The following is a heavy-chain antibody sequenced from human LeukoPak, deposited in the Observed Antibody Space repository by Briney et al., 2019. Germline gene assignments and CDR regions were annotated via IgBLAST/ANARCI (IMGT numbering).Heavy chain of an antibody. Sequence: GRSLRLSCAASGYTHSRYAMSGVRHAPGKGLEWGSALSGRGGSIYYADSVKGRFTIFRDNSKNTLYLEMNSVRAENTAVYYCAKDSVVVVPAAPDYYYGVDVWGQGTTVTVSS. V-gene: IGHV3-23*01. CDR2: LSGRGGSI. CDR1: GYTHSRYA. J-gene: IGHJ6*02. CDR3: AKDSVVVVPAAPDYYYGVDV. D-gene: IGHD2-2*01.